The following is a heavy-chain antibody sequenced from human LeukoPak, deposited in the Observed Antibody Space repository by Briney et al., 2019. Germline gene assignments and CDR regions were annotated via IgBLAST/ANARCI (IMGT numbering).Heavy chain of an antibody. Sequence: GGSLRLSCAASGLTFSEHWMTWVRQAPGKGLEWVATIKQDGSEKYYLDSVKGRFTISRDNSKNTLYLQMNSLRAEDTAVYYCAKDLGYYGSGSYLNWGQGTLVTVSS. CDR3: AKDLGYYGSGSYLN. J-gene: IGHJ4*02. D-gene: IGHD3-10*01. CDR2: IKQDGSEK. V-gene: IGHV3-7*03. CDR1: GLTFSEHW.